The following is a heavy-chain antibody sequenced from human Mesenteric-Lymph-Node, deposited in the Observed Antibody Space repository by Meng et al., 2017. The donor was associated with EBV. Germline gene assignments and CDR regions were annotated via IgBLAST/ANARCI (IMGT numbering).Heavy chain of an antibody. J-gene: IGHJ4*02. CDR1: GGPSISSNW. Sequence: HVPLPDAGPGLVKPSVTLSLTCSVSGGPSISSNWWSWVRQPPGKGLELIGESYHSGSTNYNPSLKSRVTISVDKSKTQFSLKLSSVTAADTAVYYCASIFKGDFYFDYWGQGTLVTVSS. V-gene: IGHV4-4*02. D-gene: IGHD2-21*02. CDR2: SYHSGST. CDR3: ASIFKGDFYFDY.